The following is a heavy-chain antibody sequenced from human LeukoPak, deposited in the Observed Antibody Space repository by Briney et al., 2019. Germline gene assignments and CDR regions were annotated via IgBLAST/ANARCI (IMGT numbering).Heavy chain of an antibody. V-gene: IGHV3-9*01. Sequence: SGGSLRLSCAASGFTFDDYAMHWVRQAPGKGLEWVSGISWNSGSIGYADSAKGRFTISRDNAKNSLYLQMNRLRAEDTALYYCAKYGELGRDYWGQGTLVTVSS. D-gene: IGHD7-27*01. J-gene: IGHJ4*02. CDR3: AKYGELGRDY. CDR1: GFTFDDYA. CDR2: ISWNSGSI.